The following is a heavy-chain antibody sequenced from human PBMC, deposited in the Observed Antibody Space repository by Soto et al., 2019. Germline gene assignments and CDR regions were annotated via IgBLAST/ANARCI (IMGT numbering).Heavy chain of an antibody. CDR1: GFTFSTYA. V-gene: IGHV3-21*01. CDR2: ISSSGSNI. D-gene: IGHD1-26*01. J-gene: IGHJ4*02. Sequence: EVQLVESGGGLVKPGESLRLSCATSGFTFSTYAMTWVRQAPGKGLEWVAFISSSGSNIQYADSVEGRFTISRDDAKNSVYLQMDSLGADDTALYYCARDGNYHEYRGQGTLVSVSS. CDR3: ARDGNYHEY.